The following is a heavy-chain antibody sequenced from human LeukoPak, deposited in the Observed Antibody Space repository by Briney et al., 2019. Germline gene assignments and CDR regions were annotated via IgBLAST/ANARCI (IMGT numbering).Heavy chain of an antibody. CDR1: GGSISSGGYY. J-gene: IGHJ3*02. V-gene: IGHV4-31*03. Sequence: SQTLSLTCTVSGGSISSGGYYWSWIRQHPGKGLEWIGYIYYSGSTYYNPSLKSRVTISVDTSKNQFSLKLSSVTAADTAVYYCARDGADAFDIWGQGTMVTVSS. CDR2: IYYSGST. CDR3: ARDGADAFDI. D-gene: IGHD3-16*01.